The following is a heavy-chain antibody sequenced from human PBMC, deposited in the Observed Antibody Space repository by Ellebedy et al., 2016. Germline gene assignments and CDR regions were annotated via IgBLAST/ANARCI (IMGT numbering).Heavy chain of an antibody. CDR3: ARRASCGGDCRRGEVDN. Sequence: ASVKVSXXASGYTFTDYYIHWVRQAPGQGLEWMGWINPNSGGTNYAQKFQGRVTMTKDTSIITAYMELSSLRSDDAAIYYCARRASCGGDCRRGEVDNWGQGTLVTVSA. CDR1: GYTFTDYY. V-gene: IGHV1-2*02. D-gene: IGHD2-21*02. J-gene: IGHJ4*02. CDR2: INPNSGGT.